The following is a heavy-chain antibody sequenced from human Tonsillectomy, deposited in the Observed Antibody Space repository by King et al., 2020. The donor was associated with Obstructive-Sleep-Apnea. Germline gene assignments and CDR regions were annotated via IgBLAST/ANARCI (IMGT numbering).Heavy chain of an antibody. J-gene: IGHJ5*02. CDR1: VGSISSSY. CDR3: ARGKRSSWYGGDWYDP. CDR2: IYESGST. Sequence: VPLQESGPGLVKPSETLSLTCTVSVGSISSSYWSWIRQPPGKGLEWIGYIYESGSTKYNPSLKSRVTISLDTSKNQFSLRLSSVTAADTAMYYCARGKRSSWYGGDWYDPWGQGTLVTVSS. D-gene: IGHD6-13*01. V-gene: IGHV4-59*01.